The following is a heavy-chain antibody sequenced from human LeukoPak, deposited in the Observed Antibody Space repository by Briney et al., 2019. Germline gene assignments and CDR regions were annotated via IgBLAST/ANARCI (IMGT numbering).Heavy chain of an antibody. J-gene: IGHJ4*02. Sequence: SETLSLTCAVYGGSLSGYYWSWIRQPPGKWREWDGEINHSGSTNYHPSLKTEVTISVDPSQNQFSLKLRSVTAAATAVYYCARPYYYGSGRYRVRSQYYFDCWGEGTLVTDSS. V-gene: IGHV4-34*01. CDR1: GGSLSGYY. CDR2: INHSGST. CDR3: ARPYYYGSGRYRVRSQYYFDC. D-gene: IGHD3-10*01.